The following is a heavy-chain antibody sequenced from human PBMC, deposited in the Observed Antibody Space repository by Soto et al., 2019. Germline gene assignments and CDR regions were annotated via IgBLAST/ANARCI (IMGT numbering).Heavy chain of an antibody. V-gene: IGHV3-15*01. CDR2: IKSKTDGGTT. CDR3: TTEGNYYYYYYMDV. CDR1: GFTFSNAW. J-gene: IGHJ6*03. Sequence: PGGSLRLSCAASGFTFSNAWMSWVRQAPGKGLEWVGRIKSKTDGGTTDYAAPVKGRFTISRDDSKNTLYLQMNSLKTEDTAVYYRTTEGNYYYYYYMDVWGKGTTVTVSS.